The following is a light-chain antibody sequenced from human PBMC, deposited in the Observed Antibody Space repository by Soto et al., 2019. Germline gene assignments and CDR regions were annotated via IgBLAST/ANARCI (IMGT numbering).Light chain of an antibody. CDR1: QSVSNY. CDR3: QQRSSWPLLT. V-gene: IGKV3-11*01. CDR2: DAS. Sequence: EIVLTQSPATLSLSPGERATLSCRASQSVSNYLAWFQQKPGQAPRLLIYDASNRATGIPARFSGSGSGTDFTLIISSLEPEDFEVYYCQQRSSWPLLTFGGGTKVEI. J-gene: IGKJ4*01.